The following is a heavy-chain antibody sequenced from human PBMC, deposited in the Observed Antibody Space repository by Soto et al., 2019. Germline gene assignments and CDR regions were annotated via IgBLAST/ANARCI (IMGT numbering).Heavy chain of an antibody. CDR1: GDSVSTNGVA. CDR2: SYYRDKWNT. D-gene: IGHD6-13*01. V-gene: IGHV6-1*01. CDR3: ARGTHSTFDI. Sequence: QVQLQQSGPGLVKPSQTLSLTCAISGDSVSTNGVAWNWIRLSPSRGLEWLGRSYYRDKWNTDYALSVKGRITINPDTSKNQFSLQLNSVTPEDTAVYYCARGTHSTFDIWGQGPMVAVSS. J-gene: IGHJ3*02.